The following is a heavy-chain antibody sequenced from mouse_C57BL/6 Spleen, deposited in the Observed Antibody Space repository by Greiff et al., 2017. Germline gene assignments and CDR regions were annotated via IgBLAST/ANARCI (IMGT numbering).Heavy chain of an antibody. CDR1: GYTFTSYW. J-gene: IGHJ2*01. CDR3: ARAGTGYFDY. D-gene: IGHD4-1*01. Sequence: QVQLQQSGAELVRPGSSVKLSCKASGYTFTSYWMHWVKQRPIQGLEWIGNIDPSDSETHYNQKFKDKATLTVDKSTSTAYMQRSSLTSEDSAVYYCARAGTGYFDYWGQGTTLTVSS. V-gene: IGHV1-52*01. CDR2: IDPSDSET.